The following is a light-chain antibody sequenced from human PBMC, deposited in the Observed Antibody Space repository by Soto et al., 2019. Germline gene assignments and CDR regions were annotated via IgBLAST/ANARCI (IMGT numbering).Light chain of an antibody. J-gene: IGKJ1*01. V-gene: IGKV1-5*01. CDR2: DAS. CDR1: QSLSGL. Sequence: DIPMTQSPSTLSASVGDRVTITCRASQSLSGLLAWYQQKPGKAPKLLIYDASSLESGVPSRFSGSGSGTEFPLTISSLQPDDFATYFCQQYSSYWTFGQGTKVEIK. CDR3: QQYSSYWT.